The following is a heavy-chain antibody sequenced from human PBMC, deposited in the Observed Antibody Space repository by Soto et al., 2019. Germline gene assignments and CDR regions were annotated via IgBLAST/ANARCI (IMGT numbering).Heavy chain of an antibody. CDR1: GFTFTSYA. D-gene: IGHD6-19*01. CDR2: ISGSGAMT. Sequence: EVQLLESGGGLVQPGGSLRLSCAASGFTFTSYALHWVRQAPGKGLEWVSGISGSGAMTHYADSVKGRFTVSRDNSKNTLYMQMNSLRAGDTAVYYCAKLGVAVAGTDYWGQGTLVTVSS. V-gene: IGHV3-23*01. J-gene: IGHJ1*01. CDR3: AKLGVAVAGTDY.